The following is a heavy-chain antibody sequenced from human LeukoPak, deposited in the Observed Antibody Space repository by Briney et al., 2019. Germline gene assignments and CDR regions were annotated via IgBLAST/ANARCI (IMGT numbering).Heavy chain of an antibody. CDR1: GGTFSSYA. CDR2: IIPIFGTA. Sequence: GASVKVSCKASGGTFSSYAISWVRQAPGQGLEWMGGIIPIFGTASYAQKFQGRVTMTTDTSTSTAYMELRSLRSDDTAVYYCARAWVVGVPGCDYWGQGTLVTVSS. V-gene: IGHV1-69*05. D-gene: IGHD1-26*01. J-gene: IGHJ4*02. CDR3: ARAWVVGVPGCDY.